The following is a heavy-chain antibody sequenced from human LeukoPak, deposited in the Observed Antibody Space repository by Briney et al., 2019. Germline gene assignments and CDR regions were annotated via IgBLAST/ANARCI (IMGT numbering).Heavy chain of an antibody. CDR1: GFTFSNAW. V-gene: IGHV3-15*01. Sequence: GGSLRLSCAASGFTFSNAWMSWVRRALGRGLEWVGRIKSKTDGGTTDYAAPVKGRFTISRDDSKNTLSLQMNSLKTEDTAVYYCTSRSHMFGGAFVIWGQGTMVTVSS. CDR2: IKSKTDGGTT. J-gene: IGHJ3*02. CDR3: TSRSHMFGGAFVI. D-gene: IGHD3-16*01.